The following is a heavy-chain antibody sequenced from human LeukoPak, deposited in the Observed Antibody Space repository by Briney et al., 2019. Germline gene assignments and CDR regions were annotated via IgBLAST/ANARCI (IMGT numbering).Heavy chain of an antibody. V-gene: IGHV3-33*01. CDR1: GFTFSSYG. CDR3: ARECGDYYYYGMDV. D-gene: IGHD4-17*01. CDR2: IWYDGSNK. Sequence: AGGSLRLSCAASGFTFSSYGMHWVRQAPGKGLEWVAVIWYDGSNKYYADSVKGRFTISRDNSKNTLYLQMNSLRAEDTAVYYCARECGDYYYYGMDVWGQGTTVTVSS. J-gene: IGHJ6*02.